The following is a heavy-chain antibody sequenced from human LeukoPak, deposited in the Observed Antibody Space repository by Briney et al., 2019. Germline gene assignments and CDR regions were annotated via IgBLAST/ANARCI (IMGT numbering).Heavy chain of an antibody. CDR2: IWHDGSNE. Sequence: GGSLRLSCAASGFTFSSCGMHWVRQAPGKGLEWVAIIWHDGSNEDYADSVKGRFTISRDNSKNTLYLQMNSLRADDTAVYYCARGQGLQLKSGSDYWGQGTLVTVSS. CDR3: ARGQGLQLKSGSDY. J-gene: IGHJ4*02. V-gene: IGHV3-33*01. D-gene: IGHD5-24*01. CDR1: GFTFSSCG.